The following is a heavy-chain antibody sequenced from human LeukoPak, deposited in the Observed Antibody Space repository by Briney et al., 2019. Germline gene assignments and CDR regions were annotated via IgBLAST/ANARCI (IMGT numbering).Heavy chain of an antibody. CDR1: GFTVNNNY. J-gene: IGHJ4*02. CDR2: IYSGGNK. Sequence: PGESLRLSCAASGFTVNNNYMSWVRQAPGKGLEWVSVIYSGGNKYYADSVKGRFTTSRDNSKNTLYLQMNSLRAEDTAVYYCARDLAEAPYYWGQGTLVTVSS. V-gene: IGHV3-53*01. CDR3: ARDLAEAPYY.